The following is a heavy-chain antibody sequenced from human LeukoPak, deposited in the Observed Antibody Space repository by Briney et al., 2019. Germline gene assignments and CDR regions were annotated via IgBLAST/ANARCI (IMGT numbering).Heavy chain of an antibody. D-gene: IGHD2-15*01. CDR1: GFTFSSSA. V-gene: IGHV3-23*01. Sequence: GGSLRLSCAASGFTFSSSAMSWVRQAPGKGLEWVAAISDTGRLSYCADSVNGRFTISRDNSKNTLYLQMNSLRAEDTAVYYCAKDGGGYCSGGSCIGWGQGTLVTVSS. J-gene: IGHJ4*02. CDR3: AKDGGGYCSGGSCIG. CDR2: ISDTGRLS.